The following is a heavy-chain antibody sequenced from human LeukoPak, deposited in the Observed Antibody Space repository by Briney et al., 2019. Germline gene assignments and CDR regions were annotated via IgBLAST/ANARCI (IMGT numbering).Heavy chain of an antibody. V-gene: IGHV1-2*02. CDR2: TNPNSGGT. Sequence: GASVKVSCKASGYTFTGYYMHWVRQAPGQGLEWMGWTNPNSGGTNYAQKFQGRATMTRDTSISTAYMEVSGLRSDDTAVYYCARDLSAAAISLIDYWGQGTLVTVSS. D-gene: IGHD5-12*01. CDR3: ARDLSAAAISLIDY. J-gene: IGHJ4*02. CDR1: GYTFTGYY.